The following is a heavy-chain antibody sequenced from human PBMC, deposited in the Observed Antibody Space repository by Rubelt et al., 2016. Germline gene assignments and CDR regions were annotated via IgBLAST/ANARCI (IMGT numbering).Heavy chain of an antibody. CDR1: GYSLTNYG. J-gene: IGHJ5*02. CDR3: ARDRRDWFDP. V-gene: IGHV1-18*01. CDR2: ISAYNGQT. Sequence: QVQLVQSGAEVKKPGASVKVSCKASGYSLTNYGMNWVRQAPGQGLEWMGWISAYNGQTIFAQGFEGIVTLTTDTSTNTAYMEVKSLTFDDTAIYYCARDRRDWFDPWGQGTLVTVSS.